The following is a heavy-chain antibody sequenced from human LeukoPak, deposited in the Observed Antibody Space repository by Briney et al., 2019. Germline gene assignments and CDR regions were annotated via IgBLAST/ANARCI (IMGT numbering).Heavy chain of an antibody. V-gene: IGHV3-30*02. CDR1: GFTFSSYG. CDR3: ASYSSSWFDGAFDI. J-gene: IGHJ3*02. CDR2: IRYDGSNK. D-gene: IGHD6-13*01. Sequence: GGSLRLSCAASGFTFSSYGMHWVRQAPGKGLEWVAFIRYDGSNKYYADSVKGRFTISRDNSKNTLYLQMNSLRAEDTAVYYCASYSSSWFDGAFDIWGQGTMVTVSS.